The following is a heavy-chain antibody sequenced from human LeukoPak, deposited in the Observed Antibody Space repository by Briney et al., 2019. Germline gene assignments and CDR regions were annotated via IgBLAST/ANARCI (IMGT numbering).Heavy chain of an antibody. J-gene: IGHJ5*02. CDR2: IYHSGST. CDR3: ARGQRGFRDFWSGYSEGKNWFDP. CDR1: GGSISSGGYS. Sequence: SQTLSLTCAVSGGSISSGGYSWSWIRQPPGKGLEWIGYIYHSGSTYYNPSLKSRVTISVDRSKNQFSLKLSSVTAADTAVYYCARGQRGFRDFWSGYSEGKNWFDPWGQGTLVTVSS. D-gene: IGHD3-3*01. V-gene: IGHV4-30-2*01.